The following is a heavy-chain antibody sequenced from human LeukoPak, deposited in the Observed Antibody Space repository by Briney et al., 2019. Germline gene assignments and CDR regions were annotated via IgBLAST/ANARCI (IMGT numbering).Heavy chain of an antibody. Sequence: PSQTLSLTCTVSGGSISSGGYYWSWIRQHPGKGLEWIGYIYYSGSTYYNPSLKSRVTISVDTSKNQFSLKLSSVTAADTAVYYCARRRITIFGVVISYGMDVWGQGTTVTVSS. J-gene: IGHJ6*02. CDR3: ARRRITIFGVVISYGMDV. V-gene: IGHV4-31*03. CDR1: GGSISSGGYY. CDR2: IYYSGST. D-gene: IGHD3-3*01.